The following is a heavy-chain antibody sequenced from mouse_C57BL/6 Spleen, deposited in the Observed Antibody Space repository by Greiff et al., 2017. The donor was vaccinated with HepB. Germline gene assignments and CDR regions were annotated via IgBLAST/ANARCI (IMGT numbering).Heavy chain of an antibody. CDR1: GYSITSGYY. CDR2: ISYDGSN. D-gene: IGHD2-1*01. V-gene: IGHV3-6*01. J-gene: IGHJ4*01. Sequence: EVKLMESRPGLVKPSQSLSLTCSVTGYSITSGYYWNWIRQFPGNKLEWMGYISYDGSNNYNPSLKNRISITRDTSKNQFFLKLNSVTTEDTATYYCAGEGTYGNYVFYAMDYWGQGTSVTVSS. CDR3: AGEGTYGNYVFYAMDY.